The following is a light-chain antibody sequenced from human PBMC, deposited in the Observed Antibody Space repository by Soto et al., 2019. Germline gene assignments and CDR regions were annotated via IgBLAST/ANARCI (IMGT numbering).Light chain of an antibody. V-gene: IGKV1-5*03. CDR1: QSISSW. CDR2: KAS. CDR3: QQFDSYPLT. J-gene: IGKJ4*01. Sequence: DIQMTQSPSTLSASIGDRVTLTCRASQSISSWLAWYQQKPGKAPKLLIYKASSLESGVPLRFSGSGSGTEFTLTIRSLQPDDFATYYCQQFDSYPLTFGGGTKVEIK.